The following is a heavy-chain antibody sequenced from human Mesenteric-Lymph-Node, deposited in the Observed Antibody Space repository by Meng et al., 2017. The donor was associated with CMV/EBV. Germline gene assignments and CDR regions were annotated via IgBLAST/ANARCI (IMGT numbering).Heavy chain of an antibody. Sequence: SGYTFTGYYMHWVRQAPGQGLEWMGRINPNSGGTNYAQKFQGRVTMTRDTSISTAYMELSRLSSDDTAVYYCARGRYCSSTSCYSGDYWGLGTLVTVSS. V-gene: IGHV1-2*06. CDR3: ARGRYCSSTSCYSGDY. CDR1: GYTFTGYY. CDR2: INPNSGGT. D-gene: IGHD2-2*01. J-gene: IGHJ4*02.